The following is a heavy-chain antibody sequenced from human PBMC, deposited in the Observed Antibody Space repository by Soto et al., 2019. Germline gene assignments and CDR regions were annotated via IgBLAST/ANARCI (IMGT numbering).Heavy chain of an antibody. Sequence: EVQLLESGGGLVQPGGSLRLSCAASGFTFSSYAMSWVRQAPGKGLEWVSAIVGSGGSTNYADSVKGRFTTSRDNSKNTLNLQMNSLRGEDTAVYYCAKDRWTEVRYYDLWGRGTLVTVSS. CDR1: GFTFSSYA. CDR2: IVGSGGST. CDR3: AKDRWTEVRYYDL. J-gene: IGHJ2*01. V-gene: IGHV3-23*01.